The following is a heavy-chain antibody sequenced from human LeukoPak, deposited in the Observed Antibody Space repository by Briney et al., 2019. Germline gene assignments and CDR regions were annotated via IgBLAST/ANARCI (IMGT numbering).Heavy chain of an antibody. J-gene: IGHJ6*02. V-gene: IGHV1-2*02. Sequence: VASVKVSCEASGYTFIGYYIHWVRQAPGQGLEWMGWIDPNRGGSDYGQKFQGRFTISRDNSKNTLYLQMNSLRAEDTAVYYCAKEGLLWFGGDKAQYYGMDVWGQGTTVTVSS. CDR2: IDPNRGGS. CDR3: AKEGLLWFGGDKAQYYGMDV. CDR1: GYTFIGYY. D-gene: IGHD3-10*01.